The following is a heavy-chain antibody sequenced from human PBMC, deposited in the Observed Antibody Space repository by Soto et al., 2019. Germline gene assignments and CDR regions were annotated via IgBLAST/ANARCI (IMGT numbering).Heavy chain of an antibody. CDR3: AKDPHGSGSYLYYFDY. CDR1: GFTFIGYG. CDR2: ISYDGSNK. Sequence: GWSLRLSCASSGFTFIGYGMRWVRQAPGKGLEWVALISYDGSNKYYADSVKGRFTISRDNSMNTLYLQMNSLRPEDTAVYYCAKDPHGSGSYLYYFDYWGQGTLVTVSS. J-gene: IGHJ4*02. D-gene: IGHD3-10*01. V-gene: IGHV3-30*18.